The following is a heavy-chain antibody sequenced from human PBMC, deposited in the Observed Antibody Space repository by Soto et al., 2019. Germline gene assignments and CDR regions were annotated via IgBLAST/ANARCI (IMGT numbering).Heavy chain of an antibody. D-gene: IGHD4-17*01. CDR3: ARALHDYGDYREPGSFDY. CDR2: INPSGGGT. CDR1: GYIFTSYY. V-gene: IGHV1-46*03. Sequence: GASVKVSCKASGYIFTSYYMHWVRQAPGQGLEWMGIINPSGGGTSYAQKFQGRVTMTRDTSTSTVYMELSSLRSEDTAVYYCARALHDYGDYREPGSFDYWGQGTLVTVSS. J-gene: IGHJ4*02.